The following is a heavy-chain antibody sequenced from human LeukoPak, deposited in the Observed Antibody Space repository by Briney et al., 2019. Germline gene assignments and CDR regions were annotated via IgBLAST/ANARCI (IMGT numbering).Heavy chain of an antibody. CDR3: ARDNRPKHPYCYLDV. CDR1: GYTFTGYY. CDR2: NNHNRGGT. Sequence: ASVKVSCKASGYTFTGYYIHYVRRATGQGLEWMVWNNHNRGGTNYGQEFQGRVPMTRETSKNTVYMEVNRLRSDDTAVYYCARDNRPKHPYCYLDVWGKGTRVTVSS. D-gene: IGHD1-14*01. J-gene: IGHJ6*03. V-gene: IGHV1-2*02.